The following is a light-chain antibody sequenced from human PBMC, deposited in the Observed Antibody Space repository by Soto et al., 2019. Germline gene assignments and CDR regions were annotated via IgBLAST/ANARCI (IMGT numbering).Light chain of an antibody. CDR1: QSVRSN. CDR2: GAS. J-gene: IGKJ1*01. V-gene: IGKV3-15*01. Sequence: EIVITQSPATLSVSPGERATLSCRASQSVRSNLAWYQQKPGQAPRLLIYGASTRATGLPARFSGSGAGTEFPLTIGSLPSEDLAVDYCQQYNNLWTFGQGTKVDNK. CDR3: QQYNNLWT.